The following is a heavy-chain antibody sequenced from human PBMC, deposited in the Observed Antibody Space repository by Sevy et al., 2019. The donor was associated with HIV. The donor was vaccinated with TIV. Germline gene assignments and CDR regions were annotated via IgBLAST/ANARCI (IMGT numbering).Heavy chain of an antibody. CDR2: VYSGGAT. Sequence: GGSLRLSCAVSGFTLTNEFFSWVRQAPGKGLEWVAVVYSGGATDYADSVKGRFTIYREKSKNTRYLQMKSLRAGDTAVYYGARVGYCRGGTYFSGFDYAMDVWGQGTTVTVSS. V-gene: IGHV3-53*01. D-gene: IGHD2-15*01. CDR1: GFTLTNEF. J-gene: IGHJ6*02. CDR3: ARVGYCRGGTYFSGFDYAMDV.